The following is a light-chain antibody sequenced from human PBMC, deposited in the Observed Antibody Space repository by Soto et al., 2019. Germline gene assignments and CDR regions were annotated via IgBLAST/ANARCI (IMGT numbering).Light chain of an antibody. CDR1: ISHVGGYNY. Sequence: QSALTQPRSVSGSPGQSVTISCTGSISHVGGYNYVSWYQQHPGKAPKLMIYNVSKPPAGVPDRFSGSKSANTASVTISGLQGEDAAYYYCSSDRGRYIHYVFGGGTQLTVL. V-gene: IGLV2-11*01. CDR3: SSDRGRYIHYV. CDR2: NVS. J-gene: IGLJ1*01.